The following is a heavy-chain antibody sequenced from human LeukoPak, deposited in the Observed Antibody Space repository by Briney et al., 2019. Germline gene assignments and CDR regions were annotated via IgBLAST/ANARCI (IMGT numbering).Heavy chain of an antibody. CDR3: ARDSLGSMEY. V-gene: IGHV1-18*01. CDR2: ISAYNGNT. J-gene: IGHJ4*02. CDR1: GYTFTNYG. Sequence: ASVKVSCKASGYTFTNYGINWLRQAPGQGLEWMGWISAYNGNTNYAQRLQGRVTMTTDTSTSTAYMELRNLRSDDTAVYYCARDSLGSMEYWGQGTLVTVSS. D-gene: IGHD3-16*01.